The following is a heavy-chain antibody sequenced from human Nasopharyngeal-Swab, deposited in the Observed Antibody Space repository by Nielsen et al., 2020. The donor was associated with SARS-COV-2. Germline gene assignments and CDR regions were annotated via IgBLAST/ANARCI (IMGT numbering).Heavy chain of an antibody. J-gene: IGHJ6*02. CDR2: IYYSGST. V-gene: IGHV4-39*07. D-gene: IGHD6-13*01. CDR3: VGSSWYGDYYYYYGMDV. Sequence: GSLRLSCTVSGGSISSSSYYWGWIRQPPGKGLEWIGSIYYSGSTYYNPSLKSRVTISVDTSKNQFSLKLSSVTAADTAVYYCVGSSWYGDYYYYYGMDVWSQGTTVTVSS. CDR1: GGSISSSSYY.